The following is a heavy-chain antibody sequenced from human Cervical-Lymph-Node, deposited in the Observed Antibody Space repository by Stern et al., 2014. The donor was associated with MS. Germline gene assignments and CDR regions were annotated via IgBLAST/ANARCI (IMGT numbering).Heavy chain of an antibody. Sequence: QVQLQESGPGLVKPSQTLSLTCTVSGGSISSGGYYWSWIRQHPAKGLVWIGYIYYSGSTYYNPSLKSRVTISVDTSKNQFSLKLSSVTAADTAVYYCARVDSSSWDFDYWGQGTLVTVSS. V-gene: IGHV4-31*03. D-gene: IGHD6-13*01. CDR1: GGSISSGGYY. J-gene: IGHJ4*02. CDR3: ARVDSSSWDFDY. CDR2: IYYSGST.